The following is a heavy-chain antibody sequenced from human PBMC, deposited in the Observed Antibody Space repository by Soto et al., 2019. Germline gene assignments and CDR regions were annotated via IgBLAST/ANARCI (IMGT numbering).Heavy chain of an antibody. Sequence: GGSLSLSCAASGFTFSSYEMNWVRQAPGKRLEWVSYISSSGSTIYYADSVKGRFTIPRDNAKNSLYLQMNSLRAEDTAVYYCARDRQLVQDWFEPWGQGTLVTVS. CDR2: ISSSGSTI. CDR3: ARDRQLVQDWFEP. CDR1: GFTFSSYE. V-gene: IGHV3-48*03. J-gene: IGHJ5*02. D-gene: IGHD6-13*01.